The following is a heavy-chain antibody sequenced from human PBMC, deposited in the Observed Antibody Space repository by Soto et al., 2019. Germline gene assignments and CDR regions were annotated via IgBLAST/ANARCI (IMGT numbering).Heavy chain of an antibody. J-gene: IGHJ6*02. V-gene: IGHV1-2*02. D-gene: IGHD3-10*01. Sequence: QVQLVQSGAEVREPGASVKVSCKASGYSFTGYYMHWVRQAPGQGLEWMGWINPNSGGTNYAQKFQGRVTMTRDTSISTAYMELSRLRSDDTAVYYCARIYGSGYYYYGMDVWGQGTTVTVSS. CDR2: INPNSGGT. CDR1: GYSFTGYY. CDR3: ARIYGSGYYYYGMDV.